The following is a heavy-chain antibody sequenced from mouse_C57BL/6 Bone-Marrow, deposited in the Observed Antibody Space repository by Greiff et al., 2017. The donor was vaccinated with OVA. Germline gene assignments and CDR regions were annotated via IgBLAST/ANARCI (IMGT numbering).Heavy chain of an antibody. Sequence: QVHVKQSGAELVRPGASVTLSCKASGYTFTDYEMHWVKQTPVHGLEWIGAIDPETGGTAYNQKFKGKAILTADKSSSTAYMELRSLTSEDSAVYYCTRWEVPYAMDYWGQGTSVTVSS. J-gene: IGHJ4*01. V-gene: IGHV1-15*01. CDR1: GYTFTDYE. CDR3: TRWEVPYAMDY. D-gene: IGHD4-1*01. CDR2: IDPETGGT.